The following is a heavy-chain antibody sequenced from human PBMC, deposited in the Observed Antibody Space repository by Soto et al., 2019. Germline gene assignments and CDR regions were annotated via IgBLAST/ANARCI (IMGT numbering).Heavy chain of an antibody. D-gene: IGHD7-27*01. V-gene: IGHV1-2*02. CDR2: INPNSGAT. CDR3: GLEPTGTGGFDY. J-gene: IGHJ4*02. Sequence: QVQLVQSGAEVKKPGASVKVSCKASGYTFTGYYIHWVRQAPGHGLEWMGWINPNSGATNYAQKFQGRVTTTRDTSITTAYMELSGLRSDDTAVYYCGLEPTGTGGFDYWGQGTLVTVSS. CDR1: GYTFTGYY.